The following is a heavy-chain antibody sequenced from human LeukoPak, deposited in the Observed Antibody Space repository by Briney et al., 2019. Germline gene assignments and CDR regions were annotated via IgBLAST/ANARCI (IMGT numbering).Heavy chain of an antibody. CDR1: GFTFSSYW. CDR2: INSDGSST. V-gene: IGHV3-74*01. Sequence: GGSLRLSCAASGFTFSSYWMHWVRQTPGKGLVWVSRINSDGSSTIYADSVKGRFTISRDNAKNTLYLQMNSLRVEDTALYYCTRGYVGIDYWGQGTLVTVSS. CDR3: TRGYVGIDY. J-gene: IGHJ4*02. D-gene: IGHD5-12*01.